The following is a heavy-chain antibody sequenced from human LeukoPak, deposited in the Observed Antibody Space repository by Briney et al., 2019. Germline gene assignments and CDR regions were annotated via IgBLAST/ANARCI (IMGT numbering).Heavy chain of an antibody. Sequence: PGGSLRLSCAASGFTFRSYGMHWVRQAPGKGLEWVANIKRDGSEKYYVDSVKGRLTISRDNAKNSLYLQMNSLRAEDTAVYYCAKDLRKGVPAAARFDYWGQGTLVTVSS. CDR2: IKRDGSEK. CDR3: AKDLRKGVPAAARFDY. J-gene: IGHJ4*02. V-gene: IGHV3-7*01. D-gene: IGHD2-2*01. CDR1: GFTFRSYG.